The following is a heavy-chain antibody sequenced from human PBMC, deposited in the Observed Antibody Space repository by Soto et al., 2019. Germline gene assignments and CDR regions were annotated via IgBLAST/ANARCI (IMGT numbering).Heavy chain of an antibody. D-gene: IGHD1-20*01. J-gene: IGHJ4*02. Sequence: PGGSLRLSCAASGFTFSIYAMSWVRQAPGKGLEWVSAISGSGGSTYYADSVKGRFTISRDNSKNTLYLQMNSLRAEDTAVYYCAKDTGYNWNNFDYWGQGTLVTVSS. CDR3: AKDTGYNWNNFDY. V-gene: IGHV3-23*01. CDR2: ISGSGGST. CDR1: GFTFSIYA.